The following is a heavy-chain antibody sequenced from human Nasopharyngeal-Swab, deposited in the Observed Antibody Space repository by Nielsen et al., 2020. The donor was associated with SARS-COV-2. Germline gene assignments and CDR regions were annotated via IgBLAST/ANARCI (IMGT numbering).Heavy chain of an antibody. J-gene: IGHJ6*03. Sequence: SLKISCAASGFTFDDYAMHWVRQAPGKGLEWVSGISWNSGSIGYADSVKGRFTISRDNAKNSLYLQMNSLRAEDTAVYYCAKDAGITIFGVVPGYYYYMDVWGKGTTVTVSS. V-gene: IGHV3-9*01. CDR3: AKDAGITIFGVVPGYYYYMDV. D-gene: IGHD3-3*01. CDR1: GFTFDDYA. CDR2: ISWNSGSI.